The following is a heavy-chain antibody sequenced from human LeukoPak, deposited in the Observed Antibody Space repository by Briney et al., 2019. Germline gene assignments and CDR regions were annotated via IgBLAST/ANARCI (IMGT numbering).Heavy chain of an antibody. CDR3: TRRLGGSSEGCDY. Sequence: ASVKVSCKASGHTFTGYYIHWVRQAPGQGLEWMGWINPNNGGTKYTQKFLGRVTMTGDTSINTAYMEVTGLRSDDTAVYYRTRRLGGSSEGCDYWGQGTLVTVSS. CDR1: GHTFTGYY. J-gene: IGHJ4*02. CDR2: INPNNGGT. V-gene: IGHV1-2*02. D-gene: IGHD1-26*01.